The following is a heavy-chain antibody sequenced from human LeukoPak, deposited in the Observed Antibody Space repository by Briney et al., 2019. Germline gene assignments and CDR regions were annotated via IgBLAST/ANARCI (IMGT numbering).Heavy chain of an antibody. D-gene: IGHD3-22*01. CDR3: AKVSSGYDYGDDY. V-gene: IGHV3-23*01. CDR2: IIGSGGST. J-gene: IGHJ4*02. CDR1: GFTFSSYA. Sequence: GGSLRLSCAASGFTFSSYAMSWVPQAPGKGLEWVSAIIGSGGSTYYADSVKGRFTISRDNSKNTLYLQMNSLRAEDTAVYYCAKVSSGYDYGDDYWGQGTLVTVSS.